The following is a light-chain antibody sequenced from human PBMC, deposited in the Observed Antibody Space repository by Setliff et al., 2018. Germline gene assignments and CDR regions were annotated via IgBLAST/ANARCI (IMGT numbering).Light chain of an antibody. CDR3: CSYAGSSTFA. CDR1: YSDVGKYNL. CDR2: DFI. J-gene: IGLJ1*01. Sequence: QSALAQPASVSGSPGQAITISCTGSYSDVGKYNLVSWYQQHSGKAPRLILYDFIKRPSGVSDRFSGSKSGNTASLTISGLQAEDEADYYCCSYAGSSTFAFGGGTKVT. V-gene: IGLV2-23*02.